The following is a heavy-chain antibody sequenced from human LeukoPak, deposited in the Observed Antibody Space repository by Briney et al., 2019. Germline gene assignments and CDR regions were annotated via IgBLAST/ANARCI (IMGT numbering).Heavy chain of an antibody. CDR3: AAYRGSSGGAIAPPDD. Sequence: SETLSLTCTVSGASISSSAYYWGWIRQPPGKGLEWIASIYYIGSTYYNPSLKSRVTISVDTSRNQFSLKLTSVTASDTAVYYCAAYRGSSGGAIAPPDDWGQGTLVTVSS. J-gene: IGHJ4*02. D-gene: IGHD3-16*02. CDR1: GASISSSAYY. CDR2: IYYIGST. V-gene: IGHV4-39*01.